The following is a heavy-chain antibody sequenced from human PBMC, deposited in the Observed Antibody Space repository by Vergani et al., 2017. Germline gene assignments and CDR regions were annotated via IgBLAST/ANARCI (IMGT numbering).Heavy chain of an antibody. V-gene: IGHV1-8*01. CDR3: ARYRVGSSWYGPADYMDV. D-gene: IGHD6-13*01. Sequence: QVQLVQSGAEVKKPGASVTVSCKASGYTFSSYDINWVRQATGQGREWMGWMNPNSGNTGYAQKLQGRVTMTRNTSIRTAYIELSSLRAEDTAVYYCARYRVGSSWYGPADYMDVWGKGTTVTVSS. CDR2: MNPNSGNT. CDR1: GYTFSSYD. J-gene: IGHJ6*03.